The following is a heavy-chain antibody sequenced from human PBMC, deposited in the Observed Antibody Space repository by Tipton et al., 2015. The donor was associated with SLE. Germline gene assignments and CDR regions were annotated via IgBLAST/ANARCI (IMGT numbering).Heavy chain of an antibody. CDR3: ARVGSLNWGYFDY. Sequence: QVQLVQSGAEVKPSETLSLTCIVTGGSISSYYWSWIRQPPGKGLEWIGYIYHSGSTNYNPSLKSRVTISIDTSNNQFSLKMSSATAADTAVYYCARVGSLNWGYFDYWGQGTLVTVSS. V-gene: IGHV4-59*01. D-gene: IGHD7-27*01. J-gene: IGHJ4*02. CDR1: GGSISSYY. CDR2: IYHSGST.